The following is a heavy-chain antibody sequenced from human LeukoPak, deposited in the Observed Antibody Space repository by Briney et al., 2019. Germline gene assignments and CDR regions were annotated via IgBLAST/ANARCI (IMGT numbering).Heavy chain of an antibody. CDR2: IKQDGSEK. Sequence: GGSLRLSCAAYGFTFSSYWMSWVRQAPGKGLEWVANIKQDGSEKYYVDSVKGRFTISRDNAKNSLYLQMNSLRAEDTAVYYCARDISYDSSGYRRLDAFDIWGQGTMVTVSS. V-gene: IGHV3-7*01. CDR1: GFTFSSYW. CDR3: ARDISYDSSGYRRLDAFDI. D-gene: IGHD3-22*01. J-gene: IGHJ3*02.